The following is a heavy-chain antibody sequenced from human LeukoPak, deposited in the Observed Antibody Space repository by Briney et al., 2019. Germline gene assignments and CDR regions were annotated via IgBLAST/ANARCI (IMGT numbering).Heavy chain of an antibody. V-gene: IGHV6-1*01. CDR1: GDTVSNNSAV. CDR2: AYYRSKWYN. J-gene: IGHJ1*01. D-gene: IGHD3-16*01. CDR3: AGGGYFHH. Sequence: SQTLSLTCATSGDTVSNNSAVWNWIRQSPSRGLEWLGRAYYRSKWYNDYAVSVKSRITVNPDTSKNQFSLQLNSVTPEDTAVYYCAGGGYFHHWGQGTLVTVSS.